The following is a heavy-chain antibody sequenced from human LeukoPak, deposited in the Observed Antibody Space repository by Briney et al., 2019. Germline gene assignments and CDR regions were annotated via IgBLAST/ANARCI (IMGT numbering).Heavy chain of an antibody. CDR1: GFSFSIAW. CDR3: TTFEY. J-gene: IGHJ4*02. V-gene: IGHV3-15*01. Sequence: GGSLRLSCAAPGFSFSIAWMSWVRQAPGKGLEWVGRTKSKTDGGTTDYAAPVKGRFTISTDDSQNTLYLQMNSLKTEDTAVYYCTTFEYWGQGTLVTVSS. CDR2: TKSKTDGGTT.